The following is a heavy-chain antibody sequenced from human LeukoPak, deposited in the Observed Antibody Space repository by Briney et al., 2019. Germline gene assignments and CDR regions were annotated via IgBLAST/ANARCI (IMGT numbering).Heavy chain of an antibody. CDR1: GGSISNYY. CDR3: AGHLGIAARPPYYYDYMDV. V-gene: IGHV4-59*08. J-gene: IGHJ6*03. D-gene: IGHD6-6*01. Sequence: SETLSLTCSIPGGSISNYYWSWIPQPPLKGLEWIGYISYTGSADYNLSLRSRVTISVDRSKHQFSLWLTSVTAADTAVYCCAGHLGIAARPPYYYDYMDVWGKGTTVTVSS. CDR2: ISYTGSA.